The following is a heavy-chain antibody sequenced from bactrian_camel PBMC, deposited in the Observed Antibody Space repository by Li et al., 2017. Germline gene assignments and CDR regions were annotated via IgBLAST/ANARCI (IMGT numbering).Heavy chain of an antibody. CDR1: GPTISDDFNRFC. J-gene: IGHJ6*01. D-gene: IGHD3*01. Sequence: HVQLVESGGGSVQTGGSLRLSCAASGPTISDDFNRFCMGWFRQAPGKQREGFARFFVADNTAYYDGSVQGRFTFALDNAKNTLYLQMNELKPGDTAMYYCRAYRAGPGDYCSISRTFSYGGQGTQVTVS. CDR2: FFVADNTA. V-gene: IGHV3S54*01. CDR3: RAYRAGPGDYCSISRTFSY.